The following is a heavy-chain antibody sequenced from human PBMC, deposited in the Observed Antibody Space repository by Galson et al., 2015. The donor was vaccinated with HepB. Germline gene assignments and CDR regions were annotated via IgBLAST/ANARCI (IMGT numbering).Heavy chain of an antibody. J-gene: IGHJ3*02. CDR2: ISSTGGST. CDR3: VKSSTSANRDAFDM. V-gene: IGHV3-64D*06. D-gene: IGHD2-2*01. CDR1: GFTFSVYA. Sequence: SLRLSCAASGFTFSVYAMHWVRQAPGKGLKYVSAISSTGGSTYYADSVKGRFTISRDNSKNTLYLQMSSLRAEDTAVYYCVKSSTSANRDAFDMWGQGTLVTVSS.